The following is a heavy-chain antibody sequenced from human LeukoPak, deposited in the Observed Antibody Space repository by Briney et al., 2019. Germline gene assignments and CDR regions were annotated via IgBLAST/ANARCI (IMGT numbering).Heavy chain of an antibody. V-gene: IGHV4-34*01. D-gene: IGHD3-10*01. CDR2: INHSGST. CDR3: ARGLSPRINMVRGVRPPFRGVFDY. Sequence: SEALSLTCAVYGGSFSGYYWSWIRQPPGKGLEWIGEINHSGSTNYNPSLKSRVTISVDTSKNQFSLKLSSVTAADTAVYYCARGLSPRINMVRGVRPPFRGVFDYWGQGTLVTVSS. CDR1: GGSFSGYY. J-gene: IGHJ4*02.